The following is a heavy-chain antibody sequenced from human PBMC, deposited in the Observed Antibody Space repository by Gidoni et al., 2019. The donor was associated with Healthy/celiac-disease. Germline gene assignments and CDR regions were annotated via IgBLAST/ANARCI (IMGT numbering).Heavy chain of an antibody. Sequence: EVQLVESGGGLVQPGRSLRLSCAASGFTFDDYAMHWVRQAPGKGLEWVSGISWNSGSIGYADSVKGRFTISRDNAKNSLYLQMNSLRAEDTALYYCAKGEGRANYYGMDVWGQGTTVTVSS. CDR2: ISWNSGSI. D-gene: IGHD6-13*01. CDR1: GFTFDDYA. V-gene: IGHV3-9*01. CDR3: AKGEGRANYYGMDV. J-gene: IGHJ6*02.